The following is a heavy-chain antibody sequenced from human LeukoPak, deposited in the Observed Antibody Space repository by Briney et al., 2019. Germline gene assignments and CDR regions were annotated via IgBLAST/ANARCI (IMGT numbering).Heavy chain of an antibody. D-gene: IGHD3-22*01. J-gene: IGHJ3*02. V-gene: IGHV4-34*01. CDR1: GGSFSGYY. Sequence: SETLSLTCAVYGGSFSGYYWSWIRQPPGKGLEWIGEINHSGSTNYNPSLKSRVTISVDTSKNQFSLKLSSVTAADTAVYYCARHAHDYYDSSGYYRRSDAFDIWGQGTLVTVSS. CDR3: ARHAHDYYDSSGYYRRSDAFDI. CDR2: INHSGST.